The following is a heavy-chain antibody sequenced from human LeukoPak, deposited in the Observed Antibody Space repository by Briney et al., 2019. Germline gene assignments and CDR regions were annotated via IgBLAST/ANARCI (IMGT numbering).Heavy chain of an antibody. CDR3: AREDLIAAKGVAAFDI. CDR2: IGTAGDT. Sequence: GGSLRLSCAASGFTFSSYDMHWVRQATGKGLEWVSAIGTAGDTYYPGSVKGRFTISRENAKNSLYLQMNSLRAGDTAVYYCAREDLIAAKGVAAFDIWGQGTVVTVSS. J-gene: IGHJ3*02. CDR1: GFTFSSYD. V-gene: IGHV3-13*01. D-gene: IGHD6-13*01.